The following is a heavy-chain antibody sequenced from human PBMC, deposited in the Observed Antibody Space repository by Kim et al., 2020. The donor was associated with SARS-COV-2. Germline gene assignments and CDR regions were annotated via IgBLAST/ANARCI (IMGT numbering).Heavy chain of an antibody. Sequence: GGSLRLSCAASGFTFSSYAMSWVRQAPGKGLEWVSAISGSGGSTYYADSVKGRFTISRDNSKNTLYLQMNSLRAEDTAVYYCAKDRGPPLIVVVVAATGPFDYWGQGTLVPVSS. CDR1: GFTFSSYA. D-gene: IGHD2-15*01. V-gene: IGHV3-23*01. CDR2: ISGSGGST. J-gene: IGHJ4*02. CDR3: AKDRGPPLIVVVVAATGPFDY.